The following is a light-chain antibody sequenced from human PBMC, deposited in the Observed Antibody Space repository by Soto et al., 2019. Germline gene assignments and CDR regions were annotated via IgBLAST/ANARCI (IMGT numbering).Light chain of an antibody. J-gene: IGLJ2*01. CDR2: DVS. Sequence: QSALTQPASVSGSHGQSITISSTGTSSDVGGYNYVSWYQQHPGKAPKLMIYDVSNRPSGVSNRFSGSKSGNTASLTISGLQAEDEADYYCSSYTSSSTLVFGGGTKLTVL. CDR3: SSYTSSSTLV. V-gene: IGLV2-14*01. CDR1: SSDVGGYNY.